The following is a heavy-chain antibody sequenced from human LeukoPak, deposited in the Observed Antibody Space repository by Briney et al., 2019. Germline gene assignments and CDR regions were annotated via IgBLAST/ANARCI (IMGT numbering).Heavy chain of an antibody. Sequence: GGSLRLSCEASGFSFTNFAMAWVRQAPGRGLEWVAGISGIGDNTFYTDSVKGRFTVSRDNSRNTLYLQMNSLRAEDTAVYYCAEHPSMPRGPGYWGQGTLVTVSS. D-gene: IGHD3-10*01. J-gene: IGHJ4*02. CDR2: ISGIGDNT. CDR1: GFSFTNFA. CDR3: AEHPSMPRGPGY. V-gene: IGHV3-23*01.